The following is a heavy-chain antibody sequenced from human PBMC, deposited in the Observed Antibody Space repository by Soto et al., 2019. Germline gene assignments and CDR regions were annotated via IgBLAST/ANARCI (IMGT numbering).Heavy chain of an antibody. V-gene: IGHV2-70*11. Sequence: ESGPTLVNPTQTLTLTCTFSGFSLSTSGMCVSWIRQPPGKALEWLARIDWDDDKYYSTSLKTRLTISKDTSKNQVVLTMTNMDPVDTATYYCARILDVVVVPAAPDVWGKGTTVTVSS. CDR3: ARILDVVVVPAAPDV. D-gene: IGHD2-2*01. CDR2: IDWDDDK. CDR1: GFSLSTSGMC. J-gene: IGHJ6*04.